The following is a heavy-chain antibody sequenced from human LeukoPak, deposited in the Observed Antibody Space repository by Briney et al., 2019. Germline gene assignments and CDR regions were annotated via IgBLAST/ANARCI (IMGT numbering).Heavy chain of an antibody. CDR3: ARDLLGTVTTFHAFDI. D-gene: IGHD4-17*01. V-gene: IGHV3-21*01. CDR2: VSSSSSYI. J-gene: IGHJ3*02. Sequence: GGSLRLSCAASGFTFSSYSMNWVRQAPGKRLEWVSSVSSSSSYIYYADSVKGRVTISRDSAKNSLYLQMNSLRAEDTAVYYCARDLLGTVTTFHAFDIWGQGTMVTVSS. CDR1: GFTFSSYS.